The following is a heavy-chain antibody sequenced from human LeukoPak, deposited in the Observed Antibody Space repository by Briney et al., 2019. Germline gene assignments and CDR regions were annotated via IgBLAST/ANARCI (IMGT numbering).Heavy chain of an antibody. V-gene: IGHV3-23*01. CDR2: ISGSGGST. D-gene: IGHD5-18*01. J-gene: IGHJ4*02. Sequence: PGGSLRLSCAASGFTFSSYAMSWVRQAPGKGLEWVSGISGSGGSTYYADSVKGRFTISRDNSKNTLYLQMNSLRAEDTAVYYCVKEVPGESIQLWPTIFDYWGQGTLVTVSS. CDR3: VKEVPGESIQLWPTIFDY. CDR1: GFTFSSYA.